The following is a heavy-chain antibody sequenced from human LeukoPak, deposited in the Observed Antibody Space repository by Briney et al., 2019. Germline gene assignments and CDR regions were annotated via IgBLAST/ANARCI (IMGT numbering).Heavy chain of an antibody. D-gene: IGHD5-24*01. V-gene: IGHV4-59*08. CDR2: IYYSGST. Sequence: SETLSLTCTVSGDSISRYYWSWIRQPPGKGLEWIGYIYYSGSTNYNPSLKSRVTISVDTSKNQFSLKLSSVTAADTAVYYCARSKEWRQWNAFDIWGQGTMVIVSS. J-gene: IGHJ3*02. CDR3: ARSKEWRQWNAFDI. CDR1: GDSISRYY.